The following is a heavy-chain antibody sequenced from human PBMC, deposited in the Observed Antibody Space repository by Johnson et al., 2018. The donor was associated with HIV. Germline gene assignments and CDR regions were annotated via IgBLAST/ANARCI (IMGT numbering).Heavy chain of an antibody. CDR2: VYSDGNT. J-gene: IGHJ3*02. V-gene: IGHV3-66*01. CDR3: ARACSGGSCYEEKSPDAFDI. CDR1: GLTVSTNY. Sequence: VQLVESGGGMVQPGGSLRLSCAASGLTVSTNYMSWVRQAPGRGLEWVSVVYSDGNTHYADPVKDRFTISSDHSKNTLYLQMNSLRAEDTAVYYCARACSGGSCYEEKSPDAFDIWGQGTMVTVSS. D-gene: IGHD2-15*01.